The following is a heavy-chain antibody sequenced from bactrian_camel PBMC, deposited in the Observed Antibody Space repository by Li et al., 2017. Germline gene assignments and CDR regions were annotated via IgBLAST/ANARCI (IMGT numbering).Heavy chain of an antibody. J-gene: IGHJ4*01. CDR2: IDRFGRT. CDR3: ATDTRGVSWGFVRD. Sequence: HVQLVESGGGSVQAGGSLRLSCVASGYISSSYCMGWIRQAPGKEREGVASIDRFGRTSYGGSVKGRFTVSRDNAKNTVYLQMNSLKSEDTGLYYCATDTRGVSWGFVRDWGQGTQVTVS. D-gene: IGHD5*01. CDR1: GYISSSYC. V-gene: IGHV3S53*01.